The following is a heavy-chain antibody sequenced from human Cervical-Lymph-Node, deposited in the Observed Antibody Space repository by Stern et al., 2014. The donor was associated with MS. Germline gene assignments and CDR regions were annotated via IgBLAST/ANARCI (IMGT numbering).Heavy chain of an antibody. CDR1: GYTFTSSW. CDR2: LFPGGSDI. J-gene: IGHJ4*02. Sequence: VQLVQSGPEVKRPGESLKISCQASGYTFTSSWIGGVRQMPGKGLAWIAILFPGGSDIRYSPSFQGRVTSSADKSSSTAYLQWNNLKASDTAIYYWARQRYFDYWGQGTLVTVSS. V-gene: IGHV5-51*01. CDR3: ARQRYFDY.